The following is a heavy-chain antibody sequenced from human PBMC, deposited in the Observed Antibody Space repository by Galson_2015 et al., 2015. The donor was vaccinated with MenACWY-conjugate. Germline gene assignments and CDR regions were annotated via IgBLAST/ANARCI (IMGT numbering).Heavy chain of an antibody. CDR3: ARVGTWIHQYFYYIDV. V-gene: IGHV3-48*03. CDR1: GFTFTGYE. D-gene: IGHD5-18*01. CDR2: ISKRGSPI. J-gene: IGHJ6*03. Sequence: SLRLSCAASGFTFTGYEFNWVRQAPGKGLEWLSYISKRGSPIYYADSVKGRFTISRDNPKKSLFLQMNSLRAGDTGVYYCARVGTWIHQYFYYIDVWGKGTTVTVSS.